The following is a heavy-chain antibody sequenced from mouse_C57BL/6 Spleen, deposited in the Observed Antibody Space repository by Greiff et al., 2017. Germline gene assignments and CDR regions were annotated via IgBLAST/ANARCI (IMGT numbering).Heavy chain of an antibody. Sequence: QVQLKESGPGLVAPSQSLSITCTVSGFSLTSYAISWVRQPPGKGLEWLGVLWTGGGTNYNSALKSRLSISKDNSKSQVFLKMNSLQTDDTARYYCTRKEGIYDGYPYYAMDYWGQGTSVTVSS. CDR2: LWTGGGT. CDR3: TRKEGIYDGYPYYAMDY. CDR1: GFSLTSYA. J-gene: IGHJ4*01. D-gene: IGHD2-3*01. V-gene: IGHV2-9-1*01.